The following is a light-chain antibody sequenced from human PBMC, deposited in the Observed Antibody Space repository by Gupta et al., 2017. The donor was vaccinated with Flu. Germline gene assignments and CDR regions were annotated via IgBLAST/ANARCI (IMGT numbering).Light chain of an antibody. V-gene: IGLV5-45*03. Sequence: QAVLTQPSSLSASPGASASLTCTLRSGINVGTYRIYWYQQKPGSPPQYRLRYKSDSDKQQGSGVPSRFSGSKDASANAGILLISGRQSEDEADYYCMIWHSSAWVFGGGTKLTVL. J-gene: IGLJ3*02. CDR3: MIWHSSAWV. CDR1: SGINVGTYR. CDR2: YKSDSDK.